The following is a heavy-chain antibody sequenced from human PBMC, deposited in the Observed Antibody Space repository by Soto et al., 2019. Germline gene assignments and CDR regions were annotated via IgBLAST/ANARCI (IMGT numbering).Heavy chain of an antibody. V-gene: IGHV4-31*03. J-gene: IGHJ4*02. CDR2: IYYSGST. D-gene: IGHD3-22*01. CDR3: ARDSASNSSGYYYHFDY. Sequence: SETLSLTCTVSGGSISSGGYYWSWIRQHPGEGLEWIGYIYYSGSTYYNPSLKSRVTISVDTSKNQFSLKLSSVTAADTAVYYCARDSASNSSGYYYHFDYWGQGTLVTVS. CDR1: GGSISSGGYY.